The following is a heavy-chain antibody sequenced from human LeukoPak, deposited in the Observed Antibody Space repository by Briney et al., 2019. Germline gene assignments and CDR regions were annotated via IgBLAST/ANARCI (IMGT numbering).Heavy chain of an antibody. J-gene: IGHJ4*02. V-gene: IGHV3-23*01. D-gene: IGHD6-19*01. CDR3: ARDGKQWLVRPYYFDY. CDR2: ISAGGGGST. Sequence: GGSLRLSCAASRFTFSSYAMSWVRQAPGKGLEWLSAISAGGGGSTYYADSVKGRFTISRDNSKNTLYLQMNSLRAEDTAVYYCARDGKQWLVRPYYFDYWGQGTLVTVSS. CDR1: RFTFSSYA.